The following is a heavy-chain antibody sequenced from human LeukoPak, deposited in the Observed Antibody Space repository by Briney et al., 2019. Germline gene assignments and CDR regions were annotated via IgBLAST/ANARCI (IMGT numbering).Heavy chain of an antibody. CDR1: GFTFSSYA. D-gene: IGHD4-4*01. CDR3: ARRIYDCSNPTAGGWFDP. CDR2: ISGSGGST. Sequence: GSLRLSCAASGFTFSSYAMSWVRQAPGKGLEWVSAISGSGGSTYYADSVKGRVTISRDNSKNTLYLQMNSLRAEDTAVYYCARRIYDCSNPTAGGWFDPWGQGNLVTVSS. V-gene: IGHV3-23*01. J-gene: IGHJ5*02.